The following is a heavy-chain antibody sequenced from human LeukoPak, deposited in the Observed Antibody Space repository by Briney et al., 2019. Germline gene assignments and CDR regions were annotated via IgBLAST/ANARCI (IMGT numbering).Heavy chain of an antibody. D-gene: IGHD1-26*01. CDR2: ISGSGGST. Sequence: AGRSLRLSCAASGFTFDDYAMHWVRQAPGKGLEWVSAISGSGGSTYYADSVKGRFTISRDNSKNTLYLQMNSLRAEDTAVYYCARDRADSGSFWGGFDYWGQGTLVTVSS. CDR1: GFTFDDYA. V-gene: IGHV3-23*01. CDR3: ARDRADSGSFWGGFDY. J-gene: IGHJ4*02.